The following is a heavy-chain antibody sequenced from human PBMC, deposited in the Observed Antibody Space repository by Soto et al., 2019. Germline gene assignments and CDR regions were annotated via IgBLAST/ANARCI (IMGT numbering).Heavy chain of an antibody. D-gene: IGHD5-18*01. CDR1: GGSISSYY. CDR2: IYYNVNT. V-gene: IGHV4-59*08. J-gene: IGHJ6*02. Sequence: SETLSLTCTVSGGSISSYYWSWIRQPPGKGLEWIGYIYYNVNTNYNPSLKSRVTISVDTSKNQFSLKLSSVTAADTAVYYCTCIFSGGYGYGFYYYGMDVWGQGTTVTVSS. CDR3: TCIFSGGYGYGFYYYGMDV.